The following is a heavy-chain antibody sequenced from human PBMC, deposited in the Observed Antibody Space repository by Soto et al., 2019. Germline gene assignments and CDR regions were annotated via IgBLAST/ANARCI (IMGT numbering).Heavy chain of an antibody. CDR3: ARARIAAAFDYYYYGMDV. J-gene: IGHJ6*04. D-gene: IGHD6-13*01. Sequence: SVKVSCKASGGTFSSYAISWVRQAPGQGLEWMGGIIPIFGTANYAQKFQGRVTITADESTSTAYMELSSLRSEDTAVYYCARARIAAAFDYYYYGMDVWGKGTTVTVSS. V-gene: IGHV1-69*13. CDR1: GGTFSSYA. CDR2: IIPIFGTA.